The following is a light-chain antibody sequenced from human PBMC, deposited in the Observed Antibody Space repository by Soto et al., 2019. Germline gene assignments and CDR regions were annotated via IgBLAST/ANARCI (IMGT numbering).Light chain of an antibody. Sequence: QSALTQPASVSGSPGQSITISCTGTRRDVGGYNYVSWYQQHPGNVPKLIIYDVSNRPSGVSIRFSGSKSGNTASLTISGLQAGDEADYYCSSYTSITALYVFGTGTKVTVL. CDR1: RRDVGGYNY. CDR3: SSYTSITALYV. J-gene: IGLJ1*01. CDR2: DVS. V-gene: IGLV2-14*01.